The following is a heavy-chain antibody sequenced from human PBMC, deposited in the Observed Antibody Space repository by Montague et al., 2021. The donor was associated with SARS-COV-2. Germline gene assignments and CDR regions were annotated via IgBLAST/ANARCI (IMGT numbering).Heavy chain of an antibody. CDR3: ARGHLSASMIVVVFTSASYYFDY. J-gene: IGHJ4*02. V-gene: IGHV4-34*01. CDR1: GGSFGDDH. Sequence: SETLSLTCAVYGGSFGDDHWSWIRQPPGKGLEWIGNISQSGRTNYNPSLKSRVTISVDTSKNQISLKLTSVTAADMGLYFCARGHLSASMIVVVFTSASYYFDYWGQGAQVTVSS. D-gene: IGHD3-22*01. CDR2: ISQSGRT.